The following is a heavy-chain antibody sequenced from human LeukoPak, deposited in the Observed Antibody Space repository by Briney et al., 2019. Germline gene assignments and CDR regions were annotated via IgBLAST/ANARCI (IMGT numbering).Heavy chain of an antibody. CDR3: ATEGDYSLDY. CDR2: IDHENGEE. CDR1: GYSLSELL. J-gene: IGHJ4*02. Sequence: ASVKVSGKVSGYSLSELLIHWVRQPLGKGLEWMAGIDHENGEEVSAQNFQGRVTVAKDTSTDTAYMELSGLKSDDSAIYYCATEGDYSLDYWGQGTLVIVSS. V-gene: IGHV1-24*01. D-gene: IGHD2-15*01.